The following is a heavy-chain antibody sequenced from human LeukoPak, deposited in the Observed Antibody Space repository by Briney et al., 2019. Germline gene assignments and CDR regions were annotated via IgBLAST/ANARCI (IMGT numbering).Heavy chain of an antibody. Sequence: PSETLSLTCTVSGGSFSSYYWSWIRQPAGKGLEWIGSIYTSGSTNYNPSLKSRVTISVDKSKNQFSLKLSSVTAADTAVYYCARGPPYYYGSGYYYYMDVWGKGTTGTVSS. CDR2: IYTSGST. CDR3: ARGPPYYYGSGYYYYMDV. J-gene: IGHJ6*03. V-gene: IGHV4-4*07. CDR1: GGSFSSYY. D-gene: IGHD3-10*01.